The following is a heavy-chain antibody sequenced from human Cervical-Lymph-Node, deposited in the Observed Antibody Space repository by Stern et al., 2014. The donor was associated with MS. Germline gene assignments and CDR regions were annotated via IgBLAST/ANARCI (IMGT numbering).Heavy chain of an antibody. Sequence: VQLVQSGAGLNQPGGSLRLSCAASGFTFSTYYMRWVRQAPGQGLEWVSCINPDGGEKDYAPSFKGRLTMSSDTAINSVYLEMNSLRAEDTDVYYCAREDFGVAIIDRYYYGLDVWGPGTTVTVSS. CDR1: GFTFSTYY. CDR3: AREDFGVAIIDRYYYGLDV. V-gene: IGHV3-7*01. D-gene: IGHD3-3*01. J-gene: IGHJ6*02. CDR2: INPDGGEK.